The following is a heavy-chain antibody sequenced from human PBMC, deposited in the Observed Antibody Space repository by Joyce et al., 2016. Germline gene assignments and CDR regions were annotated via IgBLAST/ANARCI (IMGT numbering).Heavy chain of an antibody. CDR3: AHRHYFDFWAGGEFDY. Sequence: QITLKESGPTLVKPTQTLTLTCTFSGFSLTASGVGVGWIRQTPGKALEWLALIYWNDDKRFSPSLKSRLTISKDTSKNQVVLTMTNMEPVDTGTYYCAHRHYFDFWAGGEFDYWGQGILVTVSS. CDR2: IYWNDDK. CDR1: GFSLTASGVG. D-gene: IGHD3-3*01. V-gene: IGHV2-5*01. J-gene: IGHJ4*02.